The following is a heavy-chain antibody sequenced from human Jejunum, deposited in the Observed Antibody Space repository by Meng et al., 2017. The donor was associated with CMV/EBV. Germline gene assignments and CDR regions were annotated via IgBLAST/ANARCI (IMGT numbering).Heavy chain of an antibody. CDR2: ISESGSSK. CDR3: ARNIGYCSSTTCYYFDS. Sequence: FTCSDYSMNWVRQAPGKGLEWVASISESGSSKYYADSVKGRFTISRDNTKNSLYLEMNSLRAEDTAVYYCARNIGYCSSTTCYYFDSWGQGTLVTVSS. J-gene: IGHJ4*02. V-gene: IGHV3-21*01. CDR1: FTCSDYS. D-gene: IGHD2-2*03.